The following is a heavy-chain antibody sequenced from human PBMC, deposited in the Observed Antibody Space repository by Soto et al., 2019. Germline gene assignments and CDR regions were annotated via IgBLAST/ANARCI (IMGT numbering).Heavy chain of an antibody. Sequence: SETLSLTCTVSAGSFSKGGWGWIRQPPVKGLEWIGYIYFNGNTNYNPSLKRRVTISVDTSKKQISLNLTSVTDADTAVYFCASVTFRGVVLEHWGQGTMLNVS. CDR1: AGSFSKGG. J-gene: IGHJ4*02. CDR3: ASVTFRGVVLEH. V-gene: IGHV4-59*13. D-gene: IGHD3-16*01. CDR2: IYFNGNT.